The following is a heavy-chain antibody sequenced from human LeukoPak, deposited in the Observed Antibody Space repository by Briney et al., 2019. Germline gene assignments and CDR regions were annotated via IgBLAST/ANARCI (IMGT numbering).Heavy chain of an antibody. J-gene: IGHJ4*02. V-gene: IGHV3-15*01. CDR1: GYTYRNAW. CDR3: NTVSTVTSGY. D-gene: IGHD4-17*01. CDR2: IKSKTDGGTA. Sequence: PGGSLRLSCAASGYTYRNAWRSGARQAPGKGLEWVGRIKSKTDGGTADYTAPVKGRFTVSRDDSKNTLYLQMNSLKTSDTAVYYCNTVSTVTSGYWGQGTLVTVSS.